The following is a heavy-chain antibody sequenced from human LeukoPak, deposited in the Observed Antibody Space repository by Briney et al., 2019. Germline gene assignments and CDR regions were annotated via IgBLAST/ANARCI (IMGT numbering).Heavy chain of an antibody. J-gene: IGHJ5*02. CDR1: GGSINNYY. Sequence: SETLSLTCTVSGGSINNYYWSWIRQTPGKGLEWIGHIYYSGSTNYNPSLKSRVTISVDTSKNEFSLKLSYVTAADTAVYYCARSDWMRWFDPWGLGTLVNVSS. D-gene: IGHD2-2*03. CDR3: ARSDWMRWFDP. CDR2: IYYSGST. V-gene: IGHV4-59*08.